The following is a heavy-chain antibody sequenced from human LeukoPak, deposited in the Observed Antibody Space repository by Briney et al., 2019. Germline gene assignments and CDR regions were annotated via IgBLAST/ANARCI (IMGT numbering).Heavy chain of an antibody. CDR3: AREDRGYFDL. CDR1: GGSISSYY. J-gene: IGHJ2*01. V-gene: IGHV4-59*01. D-gene: IGHD1-14*01. CDR2: IYYSGST. Sequence: SETLSLTRTVSGGSISSYYWSWIRQPPGKGLEWIGYIYYSGSTNYNPSLKSRVTISVDTSKDQFSLKLSSVTAADTAVYYCAREDRGYFDLWGRGTLVTVSS.